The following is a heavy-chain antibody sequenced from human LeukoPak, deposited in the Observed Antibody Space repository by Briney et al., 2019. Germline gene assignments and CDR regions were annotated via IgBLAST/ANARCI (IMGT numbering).Heavy chain of an antibody. D-gene: IGHD3-10*01. Sequence: SETLSLTCTVSGGSISSYYWSWIRQPPGKGLEWIGYIYYSGSTNYNPSLKSRVTISVDTSKNQFSLKLSSVTAADTAVYYCARASQGRHYYGSGTTFDCWGQGTLVTVSS. CDR3: ARASQGRHYYGSGTTFDC. CDR2: IYYSGST. J-gene: IGHJ4*02. V-gene: IGHV4-59*01. CDR1: GGSISSYY.